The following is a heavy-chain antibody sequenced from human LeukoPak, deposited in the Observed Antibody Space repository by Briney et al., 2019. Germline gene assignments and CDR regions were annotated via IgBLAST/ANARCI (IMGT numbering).Heavy chain of an antibody. CDR2: INSDGSST. CDR3: ARVTSLTGTIFDS. Sequence: PGGSLRLSCAASGFTFSSCWMHCVRQDPGKGLVWVARINSDGSSTSYADSVKGRFTISRDNAKNTLYLQMSSLRVEDMAVYYCARVTSLTGTIFDSWGQGTLVTVSS. CDR1: GFTFSSCW. D-gene: IGHD1-7*01. J-gene: IGHJ4*02. V-gene: IGHV3-74*01.